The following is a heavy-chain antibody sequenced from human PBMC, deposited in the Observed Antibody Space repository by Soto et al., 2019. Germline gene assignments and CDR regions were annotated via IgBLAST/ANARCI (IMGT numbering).Heavy chain of an antibody. D-gene: IGHD4-4*01. Sequence: QVQLMESGGGLVNPGESLRLSCTGSGFPFSDFQMNWIRQAPGKGLEWISDISSNRANTNYADAVKGRFPISRDNAKNLLYLEMNSLRAEDTAIYYCARDTFINYVPYYAFDILGQGTLVTVSS. CDR2: ISSNRANT. J-gene: IGHJ3*02. CDR1: GFPFSDFQ. CDR3: ARDTFINYVPYYAFDI. V-gene: IGHV3-11*06.